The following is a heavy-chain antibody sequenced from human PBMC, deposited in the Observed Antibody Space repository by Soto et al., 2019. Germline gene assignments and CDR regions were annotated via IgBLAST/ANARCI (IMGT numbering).Heavy chain of an antibody. CDR3: ARHEGWTGPDQ. CDR2: IFHDGNT. Sequence: SETLSLTCAVSGASIGSGGWWSWVRQPPGKGLEWTAEIFHDGNTNYSPSLKSRVTISVDKSQNQFSLNVYSVTAADTAVYYCARHEGWTGPDQWGQGTLVTVSS. V-gene: IGHV4-4*02. CDR1: GASIGSGGW. J-gene: IGHJ5*02. D-gene: IGHD2-8*02.